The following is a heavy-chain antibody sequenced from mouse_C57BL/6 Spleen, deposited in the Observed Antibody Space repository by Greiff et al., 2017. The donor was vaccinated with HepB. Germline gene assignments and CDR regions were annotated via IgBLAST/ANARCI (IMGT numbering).Heavy chain of an antibody. D-gene: IGHD2-4*01. J-gene: IGHJ3*01. V-gene: IGHV1-18*01. CDR3: ASTIYYDYDAWFAY. Sequence: EVQLQQSGPELVKPGASVKIPCKASGYTFTDYNMDWVKQSHGKSLEWIGDINPNNGGTIYNQKFKGKATLTVDKSSSTAYMELRSLTSEDTAVYYCASTIYYDYDAWFAYWGQGTLVTVSA. CDR2: INPNNGGT. CDR1: GYTFTDYN.